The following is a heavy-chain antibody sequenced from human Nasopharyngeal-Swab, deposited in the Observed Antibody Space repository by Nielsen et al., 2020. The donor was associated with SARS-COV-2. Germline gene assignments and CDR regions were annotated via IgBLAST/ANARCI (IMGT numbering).Heavy chain of an antibody. J-gene: IGHJ3*02. D-gene: IGHD1-26*01. V-gene: IGHV4-61*02. CDR3: ARDHEWELLLAFDI. CDR1: GGSISSGSYY. CDR2: IYTRGST. Sequence: SETLSLTCTVSGGSISSGSYYWSWIRQPAGKGLEWIGRIYTRGSTNYNPSLKSRVTISVATSKNHFSLKLSSVTAADTAVYYCARDHEWELLLAFDIWGQETMVTVSS.